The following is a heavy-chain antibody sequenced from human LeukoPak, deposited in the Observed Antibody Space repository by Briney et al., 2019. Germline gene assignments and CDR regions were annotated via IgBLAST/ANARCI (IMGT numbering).Heavy chain of an antibody. CDR3: ARGGPKWELLLYYYYGMDV. CDR1: GYTFTSYD. J-gene: IGHJ6*02. CDR2: IIPIFGTA. D-gene: IGHD1-26*01. V-gene: IGHV1-69*13. Sequence: SVKVSCKASGYTFTSYDISWVRQAPGQGLEWMGGIIPIFGTANYAQKFQGRVTITADESTSTAYMELSSLRSEDTAVYYCARGGPKWELLLYYYYGMDVWGQGTTVTVSS.